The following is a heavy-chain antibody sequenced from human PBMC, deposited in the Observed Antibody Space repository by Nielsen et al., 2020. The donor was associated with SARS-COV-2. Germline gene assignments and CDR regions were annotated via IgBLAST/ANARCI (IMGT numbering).Heavy chain of an antibody. CDR2: IYYSGST. D-gene: IGHD3-3*01. CDR1: GGSISSYY. CDR3: ARNTPNTIFGVVSAFDY. J-gene: IGHJ4*02. Sequence: GSLRLSCTVSGGSISSYYWSWIRQPPGKGLEWIGYIYYSGSTNYNPSLKSRVTISVDTSKNQFSLKLSSVTAADTAVYYCARNTPNTIFGVVSAFDYWGQGTLVTVSS. V-gene: IGHV4-59*08.